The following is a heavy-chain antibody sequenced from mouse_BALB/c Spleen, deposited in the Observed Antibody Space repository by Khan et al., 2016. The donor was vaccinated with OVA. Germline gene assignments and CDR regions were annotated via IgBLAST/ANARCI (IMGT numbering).Heavy chain of an antibody. Sequence: QIQLVQSGPEMNKPGETVKISCKASGYTFTNHGMNWVRQAPGKGLKWMGWINTNSGEPIYAEEFKGRFDFSLDTSATTDYLKINNLKNEDTATYFCARIEWSYYVMEYWGQGTSLTVSS. CDR1: GYTFTNHG. D-gene: IGHD2-10*02. V-gene: IGHV9-3*02. J-gene: IGHJ4*01. CDR2: INTNSGEP. CDR3: ARIEWSYYVMEY.